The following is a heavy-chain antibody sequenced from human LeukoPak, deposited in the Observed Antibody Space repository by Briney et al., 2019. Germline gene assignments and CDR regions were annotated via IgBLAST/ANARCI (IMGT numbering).Heavy chain of an antibody. CDR1: GYTFTSYY. Sequence: ASVKVSCKASGYTFTSYYIHWVRQAPGQGLEWMGIINPSGGNTNYAQKFQGRVTMTRDTSTSTVYMELSSLRSGDTAVYYCARVWGYGDYAPDYWGQGTLVTVSS. V-gene: IGHV1-46*01. CDR3: ARVWGYGDYAPDY. J-gene: IGHJ4*02. D-gene: IGHD4-17*01. CDR2: INPSGGNT.